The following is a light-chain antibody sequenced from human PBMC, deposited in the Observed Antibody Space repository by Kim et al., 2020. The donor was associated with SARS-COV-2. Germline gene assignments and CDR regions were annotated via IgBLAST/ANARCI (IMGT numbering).Light chain of an antibody. CDR3: QQYKTYWT. Sequence: DIQMTQSPSTLSASVGDRVTITCRASENIGTWLAWYQQKPGKAPKLLIYKAFTLESGVPSRFSGSGSGTEFTLTISSLQPDDFATYLCQQYKTYWTVGQGTKVDIK. CDR1: ENIGTW. V-gene: IGKV1-5*03. J-gene: IGKJ1*01. CDR2: KAF.